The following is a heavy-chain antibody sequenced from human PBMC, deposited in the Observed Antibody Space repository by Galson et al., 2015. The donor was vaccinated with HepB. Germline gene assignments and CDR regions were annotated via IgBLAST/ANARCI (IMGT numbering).Heavy chain of an antibody. J-gene: IGHJ2*01. CDR3: IRGGSGTYYGRFDL. V-gene: IGHV3-74*01. CDR2: ISTDGSNT. CDR1: GFTFSSHW. Sequence: SLRLSCAAAGFTFSSHWMHWVRQAPGKGLVWVSRISTDGSNTNYADSVKGRFTISRDNAKNTLYLHIDSLRAEDTAVYYCIRGGSGTYYGRFDLWGRGTLATVSS. D-gene: IGHD1-26*01.